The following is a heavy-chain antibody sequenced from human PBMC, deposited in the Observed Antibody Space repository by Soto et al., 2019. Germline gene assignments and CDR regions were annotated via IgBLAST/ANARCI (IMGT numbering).Heavy chain of an antibody. CDR3: AIATVTTFFSY. D-gene: IGHD4-4*01. Sequence: QVQLVQSGAEVKKPGSSVKVSCKASGGTFSSYTISWVRQAPGQGLEWMGRIIPILGIANYAQKFQGRVTITADKSTSTADMELSSLRSEDTAVYYCAIATVTTFFSYWGQGTLVTVSS. CDR2: IIPILGIA. CDR1: GGTFSSYT. J-gene: IGHJ4*02. V-gene: IGHV1-69*02.